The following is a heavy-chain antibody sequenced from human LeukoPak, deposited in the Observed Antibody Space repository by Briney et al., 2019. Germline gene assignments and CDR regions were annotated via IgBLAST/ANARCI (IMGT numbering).Heavy chain of an antibody. D-gene: IGHD3-10*01. CDR3: ARDILGSGIINVPYAFDI. J-gene: IGHJ3*02. CDR2: IYYSGST. V-gene: IGHV4-61*01. Sequence: SETLSLTCTVSGGSVSSGSYYWSWIRQPPGKGLEWIGYIYYSGSTNYNPSLKSRVTISVDTSKNQFSLKLSSVTAVDTAVYYCARDILGSGIINVPYAFDIWGQGTMVTVSS. CDR1: GGSVSSGSYY.